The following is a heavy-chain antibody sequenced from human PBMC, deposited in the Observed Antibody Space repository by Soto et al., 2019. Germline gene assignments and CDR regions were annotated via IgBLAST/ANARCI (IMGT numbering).Heavy chain of an antibody. CDR2: ISAYNGNT. J-gene: IGHJ6*02. V-gene: IGHV1-18*01. CDR1: GYTFASYG. D-gene: IGHD2-2*01. CDR3: ASQYCISTTCTPCHGMDV. Sequence: QVQLVQSGAEVKKPGASVKLSCKASGYTFASYGISWVRQAPRQGLEWMGWISAYNGNTNYEQQLQGRVTMTTDTSTSTAYMELRSLRSDDTAVYYCASQYCISTTCTPCHGMDVWGRGTTVTVSS.